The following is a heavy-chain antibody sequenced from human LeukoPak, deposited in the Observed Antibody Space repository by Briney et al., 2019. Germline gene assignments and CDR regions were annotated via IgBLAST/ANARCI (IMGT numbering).Heavy chain of an antibody. Sequence: SQTLSLTCTVSGGSISSGGYYWSWIRQHPGKGLEWIGYIYCSGSTYYNPSLKSRVTISVDTSKNQFSLKLSSVTAADTAVYYCARDGSGDYYFDYWGQGTLVTVSS. CDR3: ARDGSGDYYFDY. D-gene: IGHD4-17*01. CDR1: GGSISSGGYY. V-gene: IGHV4-31*03. J-gene: IGHJ4*02. CDR2: IYCSGST.